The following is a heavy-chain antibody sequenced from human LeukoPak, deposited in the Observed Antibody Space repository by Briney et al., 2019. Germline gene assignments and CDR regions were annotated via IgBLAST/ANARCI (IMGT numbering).Heavy chain of an antibody. CDR3: ARSSLGTYYFDY. D-gene: IGHD3-16*01. CDR1: GGSISSYY. V-gene: IGHV4-59*01. J-gene: IGHJ4*02. Sequence: SETLSLTCTVSGGSISSYYWIWIRQPPGKGLEWIGYIYYSGSTNYNPSLKSRVTISVDTSKNQFSLKLSSVTAADTAVYYCARSSLGTYYFDYWGQGTLVTVSS. CDR2: IYYSGST.